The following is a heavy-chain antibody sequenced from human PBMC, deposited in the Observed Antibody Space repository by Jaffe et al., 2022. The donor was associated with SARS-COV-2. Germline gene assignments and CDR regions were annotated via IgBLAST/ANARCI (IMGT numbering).Heavy chain of an antibody. CDR3: ARGTWSLIPSKDNWFDP. CDR2: MNPNSGNT. Sequence: QVQLVQSGAEVKKPGASVKVSCKASGYTFTSYDINWVRQATGQGLEWMGWMNPNSGNTGYAQKFQGRVTMTRNTSISTAYMELSSLRSEDTAVYYCARGTWSLIPSKDNWFDPWGQGTLVTVSS. J-gene: IGHJ5*02. D-gene: IGHD2-8*02. V-gene: IGHV1-8*01. CDR1: GYTFTSYD.